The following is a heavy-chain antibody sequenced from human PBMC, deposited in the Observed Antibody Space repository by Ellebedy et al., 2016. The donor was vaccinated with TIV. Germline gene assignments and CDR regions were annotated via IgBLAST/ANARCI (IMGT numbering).Heavy chain of an antibody. CDR2: ISISGSSV. V-gene: IGHV3-11*01. CDR3: ARRRTSGSSGDAFDI. D-gene: IGHD6-19*01. J-gene: IGHJ3*02. CDR1: GFTVTSSY. Sequence: GESLKISXAASGFTVTSSYMSWVRQSPGKGLECVSYISISGSSVFYAESVKGRFTISRDNAKNSVALQMDSLRVEDSALYYCARRRTSGSSGDAFDIWGQGTMVTVSS.